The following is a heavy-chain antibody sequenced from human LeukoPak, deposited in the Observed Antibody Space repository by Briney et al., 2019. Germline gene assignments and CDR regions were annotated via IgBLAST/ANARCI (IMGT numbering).Heavy chain of an antibody. Sequence: PGGSLRLSCAASGFTFSSYSMNWVRQAPGKGLEWVSSISSSSSYIYYADSVKGRFTISRDNAKNALYMQMNSLRAEDTALYYCAKEITSARNQYYAMDVWGQGTTVTVSS. CDR1: GFTFSSYS. D-gene: IGHD3-10*01. CDR3: AKEITSARNQYYAMDV. V-gene: IGHV3-21*04. J-gene: IGHJ6*02. CDR2: ISSSSSYI.